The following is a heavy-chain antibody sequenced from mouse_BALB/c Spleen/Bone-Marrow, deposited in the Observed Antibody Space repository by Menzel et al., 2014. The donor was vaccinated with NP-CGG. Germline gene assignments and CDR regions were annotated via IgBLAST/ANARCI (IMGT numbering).Heavy chain of an antibody. CDR1: GYTFTSYW. J-gene: IGHJ4*01. Sequence: QVHVKQSGAELVRPGASVKLSCRASGYTFTSYWINWVKQWPGQGLEWIGNIYPSDSYTNYNQRFKDKATLTVDKSSSTAYMQLSSPTSEDSAVYYCTRYGNSHYYAMDYWGQGTSVTVSS. CDR3: TRYGNSHYYAMDY. D-gene: IGHD1-1*01. CDR2: IYPSDSYT. V-gene: IGHV1-69*02.